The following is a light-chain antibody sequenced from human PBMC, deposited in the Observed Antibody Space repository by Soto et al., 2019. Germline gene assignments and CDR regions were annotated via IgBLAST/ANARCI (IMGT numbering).Light chain of an antibody. CDR2: EVT. CDR3: SSYTSSNTLV. J-gene: IGLJ1*01. V-gene: IGLV2-14*01. Sequence: QSALTQPASVSGSPGQSITISGTGGSSDIGGYNYVSWFQQHPVKATKLLIYEVTNRPSGVSNRFSGSKSGSTASLTISGPQAEDEADYYCSSYTSSNTLVFGTGTKVTVL. CDR1: SSDIGGYNY.